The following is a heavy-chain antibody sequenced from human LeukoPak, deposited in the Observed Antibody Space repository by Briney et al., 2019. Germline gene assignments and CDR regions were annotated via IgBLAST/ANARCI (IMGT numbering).Heavy chain of an antibody. CDR3: ARDAKYYDSSGYYYV. J-gene: IGHJ4*02. CDR1: GYTFTSYG. D-gene: IGHD3-22*01. CDR2: ISAYNGNT. Sequence: GASVKVSCKASGYTFTSYGISWVRQAPGQGLEWMGWISAYNGNTNYAQKLQGRVTMTTDASTSTAYMELRSLRSDDTAVYYCARDAKYYDSSGYYYVWGQGTLVTVSS. V-gene: IGHV1-18*01.